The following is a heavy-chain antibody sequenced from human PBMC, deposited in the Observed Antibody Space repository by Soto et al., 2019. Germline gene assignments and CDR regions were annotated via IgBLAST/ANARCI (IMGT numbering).Heavy chain of an antibody. Sequence: ASVKVSRKASGYTFTSYGISWVRQAPGQGHEWMGWISAYNGNTNYAQKLQGRVTMTTETSTSTAYMELMSLRSDDTAGYYCARDKLPRPPWILGVVTNYYSYYGRDVGGKGTRVTVPS. CDR2: ISAYNGNT. J-gene: IGHJ6*04. D-gene: IGHD3-3*01. CDR3: ARDKLPRPPWILGVVTNYYSYYGRDV. CDR1: GYTFTSYG. V-gene: IGHV1-18*01.